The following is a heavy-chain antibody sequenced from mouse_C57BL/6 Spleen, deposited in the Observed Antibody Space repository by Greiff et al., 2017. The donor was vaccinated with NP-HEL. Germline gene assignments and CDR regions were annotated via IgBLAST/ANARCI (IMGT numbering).Heavy chain of an antibody. CDR3: ARSGVFITTVVATNGAMDY. Sequence: VQLQESGAELARPGASVKLSCKASGYTFTSYGISWVKQRTGQGLEWIGEIYPRSGNTYYNEKFKGKATLTADKSSSTAYMELRSLTSEDSAVYFCARSGVFITTVVATNGAMDYWGQGTSVTVSS. D-gene: IGHD1-1*01. V-gene: IGHV1-81*01. CDR2: IYPRSGNT. J-gene: IGHJ4*01. CDR1: GYTFTSYG.